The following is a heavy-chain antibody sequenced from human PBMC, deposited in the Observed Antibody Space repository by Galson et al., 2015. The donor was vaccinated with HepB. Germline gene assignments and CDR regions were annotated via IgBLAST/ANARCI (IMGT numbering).Heavy chain of an antibody. CDR1: GYTFTSYG. Sequence: SVKVSCKASGYTFTSYGISWVRQAPGQGLEWMGGISAYNGNTNYARKLQGRVTMTTDTSTSTAYMELRSLRSDDTAVYYCARDRPPDSSYRVGGWPLTEFDPWGQGTLVTVSS. J-gene: IGHJ5*02. D-gene: IGHD6-19*01. CDR2: ISAYNGNT. CDR3: ARDRPPDSSYRVGGWPLTEFDP. V-gene: IGHV1-18*04.